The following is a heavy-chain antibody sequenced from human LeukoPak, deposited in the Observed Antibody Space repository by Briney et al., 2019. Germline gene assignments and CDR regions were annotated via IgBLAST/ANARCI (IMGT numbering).Heavy chain of an antibody. Sequence: SVKVSCKASGGTFSSYAISWVRQAPGQGLEWMGGIIPIFGTANYAQKFQGRVTITADESTSTAYMELSSLRSEDTAVYYCATQKAAADPHDDYWGQGTLVTVSS. J-gene: IGHJ4*02. CDR2: IIPIFGTA. CDR1: GGTFSSYA. V-gene: IGHV1-69*13. CDR3: ATQKAAADPHDDY. D-gene: IGHD6-13*01.